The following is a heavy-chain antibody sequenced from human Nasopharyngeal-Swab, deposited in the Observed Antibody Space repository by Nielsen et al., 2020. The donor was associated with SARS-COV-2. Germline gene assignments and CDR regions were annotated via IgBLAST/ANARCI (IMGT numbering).Heavy chain of an antibody. D-gene: IGHD3-3*01. V-gene: IGHV3-21*01. Sequence: WILPPPGKGLEWVSSITSSSSYIYYADSVEGRFTISRDNAKNSLYLQMNSLRAEDTAVYYCARDLGFNTIFGVVIRKPYYMDVWGKGTTVTVSS. J-gene: IGHJ6*03. CDR2: ITSSSSYI. CDR3: ARDLGFNTIFGVVIRKPYYMDV.